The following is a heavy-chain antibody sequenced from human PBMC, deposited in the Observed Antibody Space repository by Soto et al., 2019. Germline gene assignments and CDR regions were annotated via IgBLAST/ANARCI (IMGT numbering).Heavy chain of an antibody. J-gene: IGHJ6*02. CDR1: GDTFNNFA. D-gene: IGHD6-13*01. CDR2: IFPVFGTP. V-gene: IGHV1-69*12. CDR3: AGSPQPVSTWYANGMHV. Sequence: QVQLVQSGAEMKKPGSSMKVSCKASGDTFNNFAITWVRQAPGRGLEWMGAIFPVFGTPTYAHNFRGRVTIAAGESTTTTYMEVNSLPAEDTGLYCCAGSPQPVSTWYANGMHVWGQGTSVTVSS.